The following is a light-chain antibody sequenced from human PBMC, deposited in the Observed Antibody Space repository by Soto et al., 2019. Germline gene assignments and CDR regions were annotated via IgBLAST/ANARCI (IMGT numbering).Light chain of an antibody. V-gene: IGKV3-20*01. CDR2: GAY. CDR1: QSVSSSY. Sequence: EIVLTQSPGTLSLSPWGRATLSCRASQSVSSSYLVWYQQKPGQAPRLLIYGAYSRATGIPERFSGSGSGTYFTITISRLEPDDFAVYYCQHYGSSHLTFGGGTKVEIK. J-gene: IGKJ4*01. CDR3: QHYGSSHLT.